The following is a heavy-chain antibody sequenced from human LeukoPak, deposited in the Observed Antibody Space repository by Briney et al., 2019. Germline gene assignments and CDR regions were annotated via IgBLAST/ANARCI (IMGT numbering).Heavy chain of an antibody. CDR2: IIPIFGTA. V-gene: IGHV1-69*13. J-gene: IGHJ4*02. CDR1: GGTFSGYA. D-gene: IGHD4-17*01. CDR3: ARDLSDDYGDYGYGY. Sequence: SVKVSCKASGGTFSGYAISWVRQAPGQGLEWMGGIIPIFGTANYAQEFQGRVTITADESTSTAYMELSSLRSEDTAVYYCARDLSDDYGDYGYGYWGQGTLVTVSS.